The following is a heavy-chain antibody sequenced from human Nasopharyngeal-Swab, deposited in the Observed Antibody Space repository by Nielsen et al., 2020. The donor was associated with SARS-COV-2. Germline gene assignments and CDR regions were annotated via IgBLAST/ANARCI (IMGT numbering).Heavy chain of an antibody. CDR2: IYYSGST. CDR1: GGSISSYY. V-gene: IGHV4-59*01. J-gene: IGHJ5*02. D-gene: IGHD2-2*01. Sequence: SETLSLTCTVSGGSISSYYWSWIRQPPGKGLEWIGYIYYSGSTNYNPSLKSRVTISVDTSKNQFSLKLSSVTAADTAVYYYARCTSCYATGWFDPWGQGTLVTVSS. CDR3: ARCTSCYATGWFDP.